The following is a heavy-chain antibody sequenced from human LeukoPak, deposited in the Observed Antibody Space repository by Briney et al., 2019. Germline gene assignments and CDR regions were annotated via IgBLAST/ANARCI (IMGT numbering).Heavy chain of an antibody. D-gene: IGHD4-17*01. V-gene: IGHV4-61*01. Sequence: SETLSLTCTVSGGSVSSGSYYWTWIRQPPGKGLEWIGYIYHSGGTNYNPSLKSRVTISVDTSKNQFSLKLSSVTAADTAVYYCARADYGDYVGLDYWGQGTLVTVSS. J-gene: IGHJ4*02. CDR3: ARADYGDYVGLDY. CDR1: GGSVSSGSYY. CDR2: IYHSGGT.